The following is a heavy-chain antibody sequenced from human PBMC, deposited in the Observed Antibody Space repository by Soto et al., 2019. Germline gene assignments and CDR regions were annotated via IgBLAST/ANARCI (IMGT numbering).Heavy chain of an antibody. D-gene: IGHD1-1*01. Sequence: QLQLQESGPGLVKPSETLSLTCTVSGGSISRSSYYWGWIRQPPGKGVEWIGSIYYSGSTYYNPSLKRRVTISVDTSKNQCSLKLSSVTAADTAVYYCARHDWNGVDYWGQGTLVTVSS. V-gene: IGHV4-39*01. CDR1: GGSISRSSYY. CDR3: ARHDWNGVDY. J-gene: IGHJ4*02. CDR2: IYYSGST.